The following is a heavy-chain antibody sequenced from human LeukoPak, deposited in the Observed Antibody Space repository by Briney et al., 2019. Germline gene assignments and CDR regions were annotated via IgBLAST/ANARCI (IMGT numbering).Heavy chain of an antibody. CDR1: GYTFTGYY. D-gene: IGHD3-10*01. J-gene: IGHJ4*02. V-gene: IGHV1-2*02. Sequence: ASVKVSCKASGYTFTGYYMHWVRQAPGQGLEWMGWINPNSGGTNYAQKFQGRVTMTRDTSISTAYMELSRLRSDDTAVYYCARKFYASGSFDYWGQGTLVTVSS. CDR3: ARKFYASGSFDY. CDR2: INPNSGGT.